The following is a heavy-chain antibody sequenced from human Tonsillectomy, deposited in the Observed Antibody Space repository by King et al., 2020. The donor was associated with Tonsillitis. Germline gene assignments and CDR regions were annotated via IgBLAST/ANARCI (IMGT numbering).Heavy chain of an antibody. CDR1: GFTFRSYA. D-gene: IGHD2-15*01. CDR3: AKDLLQCSGGSCYNAFDI. J-gene: IGHJ3*02. Sequence: VQLVESGGGLVQPGGSLRLSCAVSGFTFRSYAMSWVRQAPGKGLEWVSGISGSGSSTYYADSVKGRFSISRANSKNTLYVEMNNLSAEDTAVYYCAKDLLQCSGGSCYNAFDIWGQGTMVTVSP. V-gene: IGHV3-23*04. CDR2: ISGSGSST.